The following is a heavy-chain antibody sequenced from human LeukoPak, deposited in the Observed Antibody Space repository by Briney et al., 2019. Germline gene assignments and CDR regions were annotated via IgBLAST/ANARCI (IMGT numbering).Heavy chain of an antibody. J-gene: IGHJ6*02. CDR3: ASPICSGGSCYHYGMDV. V-gene: IGHV4-39*01. CDR2: IYYSGST. CDR1: GDSISTSSYY. D-gene: IGHD2-15*01. Sequence: SETLSLTCTVSGDSISTSSYYWGWIRQPPGKGLEWIGSIYYSGSTYYNPSLKSRVSISVDTSKNQISLKLSSVTAADTAVYYCASPICSGGSCYHYGMDVWGQGTTVTVSS.